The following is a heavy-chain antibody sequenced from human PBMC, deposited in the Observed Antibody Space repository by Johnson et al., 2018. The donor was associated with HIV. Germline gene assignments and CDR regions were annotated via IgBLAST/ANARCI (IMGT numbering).Heavy chain of an antibody. CDR1: GFTFSSYA. Sequence: EVQLMESGGGVVQPGGSLRLSCAASGFTFSSYAMSWVRQAPGKGLEWVSVIYSGGSTYYADSVKGRFTISRDNSKNTLYFQMNSLRAEDTAVYYCARDPDIWGQGTMVTVSS. V-gene: IGHV3-66*01. CDR2: IYSGGST. J-gene: IGHJ3*02. CDR3: ARDPDI.